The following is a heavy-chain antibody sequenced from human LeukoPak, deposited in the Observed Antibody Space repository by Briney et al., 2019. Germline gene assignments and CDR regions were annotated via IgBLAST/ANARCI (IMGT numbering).Heavy chain of an antibody. CDR1: GFTFSSYW. J-gene: IGHJ1*01. CDR2: IKQDGSEK. Sequence: GGSLRLSCAASGFTFSSYWMSWVRQAPGKGLEWVANIKQDGSEKYYVDSVKGRFTTSRDNAKNSLDLQMNSLKVEDTAVYYCATPAAGPGAEYSLYWGQGTLVIVPS. D-gene: IGHD6-13*01. CDR3: ATPAAGPGAEYSLY. V-gene: IGHV3-7*01.